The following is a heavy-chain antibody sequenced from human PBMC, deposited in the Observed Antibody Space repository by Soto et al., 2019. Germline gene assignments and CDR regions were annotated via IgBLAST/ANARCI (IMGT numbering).Heavy chain of an antibody. Sequence: QVQLVESGGGLVKPGGSLRLSCAASGFTFSDYYMSWIRQAPGKGLEWVSYISSSGSTIYYADSVKGRFTLSRDNDQNSLYQLMNSLRAEDTAVYYCARDRPGRYCTGGSCQGEFDYWGQGTLVTVSS. CDR2: ISSSGSTI. D-gene: IGHD2-15*01. CDR1: GFTFSDYY. CDR3: ARDRPGRYCTGGSCQGEFDY. J-gene: IGHJ4*02. V-gene: IGHV3-11*01.